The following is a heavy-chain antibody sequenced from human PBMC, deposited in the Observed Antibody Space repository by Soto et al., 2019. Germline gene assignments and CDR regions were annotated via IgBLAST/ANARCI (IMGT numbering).Heavy chain of an antibody. CDR3: ASNSGSYESGY. CDR1: GFTFSSYN. J-gene: IGHJ4*02. V-gene: IGHV3-33*01. CDR2: IWYDGSKR. D-gene: IGHD1-26*01. Sequence: QVHLVESGGGVVQPGRSPRLSCAASGFTFSSYNIHWVRQAPGKGLEWVAVIWYDGSKRYYADSVKGRFTISRDNSKNTLYLQMNSLRAEDTAVYYCASNSGSYESGYWGQGTLVTVSS.